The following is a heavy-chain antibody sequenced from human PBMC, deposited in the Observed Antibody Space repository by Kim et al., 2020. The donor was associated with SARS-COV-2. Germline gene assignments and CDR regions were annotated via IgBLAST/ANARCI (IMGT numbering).Heavy chain of an antibody. J-gene: IGHJ4*02. CDR3: ARSGMGPRGSLYYFDY. D-gene: IGHD2-15*01. V-gene: IGHV3-13*05. CDR2: IGTAGDP. CDR1: GFTFSSYD. Sequence: GGSLRLSCAASGFTFSSYDMHWVRQATGKGLEWVSAIGTAGDPYYPGSVKGRFTISRENAKNSLYLQMNSLRAGDTAVYYCARSGMGPRGSLYYFDYWGQGTLVTVSS.